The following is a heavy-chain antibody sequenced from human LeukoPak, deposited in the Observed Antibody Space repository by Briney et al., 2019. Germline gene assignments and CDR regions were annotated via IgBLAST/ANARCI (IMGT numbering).Heavy chain of an antibody. CDR1: GYIFTDYY. Sequence: GASVKVSCKASGYIFTDYYMHWVRQAPGQGLEWMGWIDPDSGGTNSAQKFQGKVTMTRDTSISTAYMELSRLRSADTAVYYCARDRYCSSNSCFGNLFDYWGQGTLVTVSS. CDR3: ARDRYCSSNSCFGNLFDY. V-gene: IGHV1-2*02. CDR2: IDPDSGGT. D-gene: IGHD2-2*01. J-gene: IGHJ4*02.